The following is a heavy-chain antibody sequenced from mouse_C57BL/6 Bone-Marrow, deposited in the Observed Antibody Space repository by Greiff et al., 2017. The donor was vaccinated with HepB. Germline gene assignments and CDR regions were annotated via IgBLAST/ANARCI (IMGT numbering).Heavy chain of an antibody. CDR1: GYTFTNYD. CDR2: IYPRDGTS. Sequence: VHLVESGPELVKPGTSVKLSCKASGYTFTNYDINWMKQRPGQGLEWIGWIYPRDGTSKYNEKFKGKATLTVDTSSSTTYMEFHSLSSGDSAVYFCARGGTAQALFSYWGQGTLVTVSA. J-gene: IGHJ3*01. D-gene: IGHD3-2*02. CDR3: ARGGTAQALFSY. V-gene: IGHV1-85*01.